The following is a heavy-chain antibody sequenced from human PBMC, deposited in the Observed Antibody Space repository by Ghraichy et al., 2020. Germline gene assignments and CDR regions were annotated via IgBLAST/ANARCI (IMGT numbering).Heavy chain of an antibody. CDR3: ARDGAYDTGYAFDI. CDR1: GFTVSSNY. Sequence: GGSLRLSCAASGFTVSSNYMSWVRQAPGKGLEWVSVIYSGGSTYYADSVKGRFTISRHNSKNTLYLQMNSLRAEDTAVYYCARDGAYDTGYAFDIWGQGTMVTVSS. CDR2: IYSGGST. D-gene: IGHD3-9*01. J-gene: IGHJ3*02. V-gene: IGHV3-53*04.